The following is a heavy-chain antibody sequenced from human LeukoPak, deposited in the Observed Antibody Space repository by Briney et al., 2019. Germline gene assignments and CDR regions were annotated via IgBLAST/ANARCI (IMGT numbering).Heavy chain of an antibody. V-gene: IGHV4-39*01. Sequence: SETLSLTWTVSGGSISSSSYYWGWIRQPPGKGLEWLGSIYYSGSTYYNPSLKSRVTISVDTSKNQFSLELSSVTAADTAVYYCARQFVALLWFGDPFLDYWGQGTLVTVSS. CDR2: IYYSGST. CDR3: ARQFVALLWFGDPFLDY. CDR1: GGSISSSSYY. D-gene: IGHD3-10*01. J-gene: IGHJ4*02.